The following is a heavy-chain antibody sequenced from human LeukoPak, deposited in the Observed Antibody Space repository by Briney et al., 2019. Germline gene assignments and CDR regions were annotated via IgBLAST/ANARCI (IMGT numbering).Heavy chain of an antibody. CDR2: IIPILGIA. Sequence: SVKVSCKASGGTFISYTISWVRQAPGQGLEWMGRIIPILGIANYAQKFQGRVTITADKSTSTAYMELSSLRSEDTAVYYCARQGSGYYHFDYWGQGTLVTVSS. D-gene: IGHD3-3*01. J-gene: IGHJ4*02. CDR1: GGTFISYT. CDR3: ARQGSGYYHFDY. V-gene: IGHV1-69*02.